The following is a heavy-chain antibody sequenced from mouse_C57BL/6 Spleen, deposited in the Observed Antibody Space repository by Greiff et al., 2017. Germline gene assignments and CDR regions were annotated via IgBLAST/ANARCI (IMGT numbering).Heavy chain of an antibody. Sequence: EVQRVESGGGLVKPGGSLKLSCAASGFTFSSYAMSWVRQTPEKRLEWVATISDGGSYTYYPDNVKGRFTISRDNAKNNLYLQMSHLKSEDTAMYYCARDRSGTWDYWGQGTTLTVSS. D-gene: IGHD1-3*01. V-gene: IGHV5-4*01. J-gene: IGHJ2*01. CDR1: GFTFSSYA. CDR2: ISDGGSYT. CDR3: ARDRSGTWDY.